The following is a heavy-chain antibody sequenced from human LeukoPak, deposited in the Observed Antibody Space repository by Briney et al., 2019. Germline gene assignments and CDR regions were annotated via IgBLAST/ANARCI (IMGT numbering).Heavy chain of an antibody. D-gene: IGHD1-26*01. Sequence: SETLSLTCAVYGGSFSGYYWSWIRQPPGKGLEWIGEINHSGSTNYNPSLKSRVTISVDTPENQFSLKLSSVTAADTAVYYCARGLIVGAPDYWGQGTLVTVSS. V-gene: IGHV4-34*01. CDR3: ARGLIVGAPDY. CDR1: GGSFSGYY. J-gene: IGHJ4*02. CDR2: INHSGST.